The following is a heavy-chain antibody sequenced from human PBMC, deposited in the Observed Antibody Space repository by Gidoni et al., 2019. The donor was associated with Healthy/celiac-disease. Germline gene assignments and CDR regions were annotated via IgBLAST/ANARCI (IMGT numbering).Heavy chain of an antibody. CDR2: INHSGST. CDR1: GGSFSGYY. V-gene: IGHV4-34*01. J-gene: IGHJ4*02. D-gene: IGHD3-22*01. CDR3: ARRRRYYYDSSGLDY. Sequence: QVQLQQWGAGLLKPSETLSLTCAVYGGSFSGYYWSWIRQPPGKGLEWIGEINHSGSTNYNPSLKSRVTISVDTSKNQFSLKLSSVTAADTAVYYCARRRRYYYDSSGLDYWGQGTLVTVSS.